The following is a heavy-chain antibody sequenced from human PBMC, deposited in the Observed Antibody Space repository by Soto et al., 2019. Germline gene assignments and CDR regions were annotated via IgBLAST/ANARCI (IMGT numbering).Heavy chain of an antibody. V-gene: IGHV3-23*01. CDR2: ISGSGGST. CDR1: GFTFNSYA. CDR3: ANDVGGGPRYYFDY. D-gene: IGHD1-26*01. J-gene: IGHJ4*02. Sequence: GSLRLSCAASGFTFNSYAMSRVRQAPWKGLEWVSAISGSGGSTYYADSVKGRFTISRDNSKNTLYLQMNSLRAEDTAVYYCANDVGGGPRYYFDYRGQGSLVTVSS.